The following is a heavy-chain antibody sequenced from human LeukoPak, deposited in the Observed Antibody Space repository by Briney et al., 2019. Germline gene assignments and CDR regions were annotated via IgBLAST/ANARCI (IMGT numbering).Heavy chain of an antibody. Sequence: SETLSLTCKVSGGSMSSHYWSWIRQPPGKGLEWIGDIYYSGSTNYNPSLNSRVTISVDTSKNQFSLQLSSVTAADTAMYYCAREGPLNYYYYGMDVWGQGTTVTVSS. J-gene: IGHJ6*02. CDR3: AREGPLNYYYYGMDV. CDR2: IYYSGST. V-gene: IGHV4-59*11. CDR1: GGSMSSHY.